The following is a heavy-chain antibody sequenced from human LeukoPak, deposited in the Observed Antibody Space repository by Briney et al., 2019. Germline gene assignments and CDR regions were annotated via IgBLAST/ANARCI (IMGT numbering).Heavy chain of an antibody. CDR2: ISGSGGST. CDR1: GFTFSGYA. J-gene: IGHJ4*02. CDR3: AKSFSSWYRSHVDS. D-gene: IGHD6-13*01. Sequence: GGSLRLSCAASGFTFSGYAMSWVRQAPGKGLEWVSAISGSGGSTYHADSVKGRFTISRDNSKNTLYLQMNSLRAEDTAVYYCAKSFSSWYRSHVDSWGQGTLVTVSS. V-gene: IGHV3-23*01.